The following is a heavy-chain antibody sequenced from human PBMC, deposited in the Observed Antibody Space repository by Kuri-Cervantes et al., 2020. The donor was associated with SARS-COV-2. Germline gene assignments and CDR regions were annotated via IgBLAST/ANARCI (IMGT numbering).Heavy chain of an antibody. CDR1: GHTFTSYA. CDR3: ARDGGYYYDSGNYYYYGMDV. CDR2: INTNTGNP. V-gene: IGHV7-4-1*02. D-gene: IGHD3-22*01. J-gene: IGHJ6*02. Sequence: ASVKVSCKASGHTFTSYAMNWVRQAPGQGLEWMGWINTNTGNPTYAQGFTGRFVFSLDTSVSTAYLQISSLKAEDTAVYYCARDGGYYYDSGNYYYYGMDVWGQGTTVTVSS.